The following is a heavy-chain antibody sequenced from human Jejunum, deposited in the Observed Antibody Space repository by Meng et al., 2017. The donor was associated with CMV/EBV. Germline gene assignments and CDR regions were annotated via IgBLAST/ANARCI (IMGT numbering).Heavy chain of an antibody. D-gene: IGHD1-14*01. Sequence: LTCAVSGASINSDLWWSWVRQPPGKGLEWIGEIYQTGSTKYNPSLRSRVTISMDKSKNQFSLNLSSVTAADTAFYYCAISPNQDPGPWGQGTLVTVS. CDR1: GASINSDLW. V-gene: IGHV4-4*02. J-gene: IGHJ5*02. CDR3: AISPNQDPGP. CDR2: IYQTGST.